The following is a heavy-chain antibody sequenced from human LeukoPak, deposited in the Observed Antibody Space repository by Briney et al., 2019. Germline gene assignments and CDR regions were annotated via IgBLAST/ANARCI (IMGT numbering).Heavy chain of an antibody. J-gene: IGHJ4*02. V-gene: IGHV1-69*04. CDR1: GGTFSSYA. Sequence: ASVKVSCKASGGTFSSYAICWVRQAPGQGLEWMGRIIPILGIANYAQKFQGRVTITADKSTSTAYMELSSLRSEDTAVYYCARLRGYSYGHFDYWGQGTLVTVSS. CDR2: IIPILGIA. D-gene: IGHD5-18*01. CDR3: ARLRGYSYGHFDY.